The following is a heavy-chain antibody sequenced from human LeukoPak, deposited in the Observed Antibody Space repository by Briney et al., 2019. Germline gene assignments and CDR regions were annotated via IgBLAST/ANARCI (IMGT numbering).Heavy chain of an antibody. V-gene: IGHV3-7*01. CDR1: EFTFSDYW. CDR2: INEDGSEK. CDR3: ARRRAAAGRTLFDY. Sequence: GGSLRLSCAASEFTFSDYWMTWVRQAPGRGLEWVANINEDGSEKYYVDSVKGRFTISRDNAKNSLYLQMNSLRDEDTAVYYCARRRAAAGRTLFDYWGQGTLVPVSS. D-gene: IGHD6-13*01. J-gene: IGHJ4*02.